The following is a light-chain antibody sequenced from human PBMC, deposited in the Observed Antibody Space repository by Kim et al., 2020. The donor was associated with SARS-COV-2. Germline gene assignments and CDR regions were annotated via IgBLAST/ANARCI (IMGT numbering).Light chain of an antibody. CDR1: QDISNY. Sequence: DIQMTQSPSSLSASVGDRVTITCQASQDISNYLNWYQQKPGKAPKLLIYDASNLETGVPSRFSGSGSGTDFSLTISSLQPEDVATYYCQQYNNLPRWFTFGQGTKLEI. CDR2: DAS. J-gene: IGKJ2*01. V-gene: IGKV1-33*01. CDR3: QQYNNLPRWFT.